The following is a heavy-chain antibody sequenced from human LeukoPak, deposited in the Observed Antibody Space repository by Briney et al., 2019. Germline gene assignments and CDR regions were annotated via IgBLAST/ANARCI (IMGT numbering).Heavy chain of an antibody. Sequence: GGSLRLSCLASGFTFSLYWMTWVREAPGKGLEWLANIKEDGSIQYYMDSVRGRFTISRDNAKTSVYLQLNSLRADDTAVYYCARDVWTGVAVSDYWGQGTLVTVSS. J-gene: IGHJ4*02. D-gene: IGHD6-19*01. CDR3: ARDVWTGVAVSDY. CDR2: IKEDGSIQ. V-gene: IGHV3-7*01. CDR1: GFTFSLYW.